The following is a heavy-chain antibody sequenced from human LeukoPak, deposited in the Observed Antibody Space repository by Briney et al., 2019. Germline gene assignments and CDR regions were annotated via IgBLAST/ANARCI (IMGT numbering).Heavy chain of an antibody. CDR1: GGSFSDYY. CDR2: INHRGNT. CDR3: ARHLGYCSSTSCYVYYYYYMDV. Sequence: SETLSLTCAVYGGSFSDYYWSWIRQSPGQGLEWIGEINHRGNTNYNPSLKSRVTISVDTSKNQFSLKLSSVTAADTAVYYCARHLGYCSSTSCYVYYYYYMDVWGKGTTVTVSS. D-gene: IGHD2-2*01. V-gene: IGHV4-34*01. J-gene: IGHJ6*03.